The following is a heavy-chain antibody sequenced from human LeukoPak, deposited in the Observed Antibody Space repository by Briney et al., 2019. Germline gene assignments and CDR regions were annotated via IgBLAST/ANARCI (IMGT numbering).Heavy chain of an antibody. CDR2: IYYSGST. CDR3: AKISSSIYYGMDV. J-gene: IGHJ6*02. V-gene: IGHV4-59*01. D-gene: IGHD6-13*01. CDR1: GGSISGYY. Sequence: SETLSLTCTVSGGSISGYYWSWIRQPPGKGLEWIGYIYYSGSTKYNPSLKSRVTMSVDTPKNQFSLNLSSVTAADTALYYCAKISSSIYYGMDVWGQGTKVTVSS.